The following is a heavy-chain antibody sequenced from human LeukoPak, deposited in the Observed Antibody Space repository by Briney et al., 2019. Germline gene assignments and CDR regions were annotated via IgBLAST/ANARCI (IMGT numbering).Heavy chain of an antibody. V-gene: IGHV4-59*08. CDR3: ARHVKGDQFDY. J-gene: IGHJ4*02. CDR2: IYYSWST. Sequence: SETLSLTCTVSGGSISSYYWSWIRQPPGKGLEWIGYIYYSWSTNYNPSLKSRVTISVDTSRNQFSLKLSSVTAADTAVYYCARHVKGDQFDYWGQGTLVTVSS. D-gene: IGHD3-16*01. CDR1: GGSISSYY.